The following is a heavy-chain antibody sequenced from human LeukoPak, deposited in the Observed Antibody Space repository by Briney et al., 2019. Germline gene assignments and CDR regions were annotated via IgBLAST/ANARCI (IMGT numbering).Heavy chain of an antibody. Sequence: SETLSLTCTVSGGSLSTYYWSWIRQPPGKGLEWIGYIYYSGSTNYNPSLKSRVTISADTSKNQFSLKLSSVTAADTAVYYCARVVGQWLANWFDPWGQGTLVTVSS. CDR2: IYYSGST. V-gene: IGHV4-59*01. J-gene: IGHJ5*02. CDR1: GGSLSTYY. CDR3: ARVVGQWLANWFDP. D-gene: IGHD6-19*01.